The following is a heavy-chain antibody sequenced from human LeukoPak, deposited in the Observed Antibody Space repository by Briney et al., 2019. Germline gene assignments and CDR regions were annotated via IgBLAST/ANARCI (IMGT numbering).Heavy chain of an antibody. CDR2: IYYSGST. CDR1: GGSISSYY. J-gene: IGHJ4*02. CDR3: ARGQRGYSRFYYFDY. V-gene: IGHV4-59*12. Sequence: TSETLSLTCTVSGGSISSYYWSWIRQPPGKGLEWIGYIYYSGSTNYNPSLKSRVTISVDTSKNQFSLKLSSVTAADTAVYYCARGQRGYSRFYYFDYWGQGTLVTVSS. D-gene: IGHD6-13*01.